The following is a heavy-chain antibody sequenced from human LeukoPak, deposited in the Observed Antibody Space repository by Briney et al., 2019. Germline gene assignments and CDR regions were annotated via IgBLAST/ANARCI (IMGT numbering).Heavy chain of an antibody. V-gene: IGHV4-39*01. CDR3: ASGSYWGWFDP. CDR1: GGSISSSSYY. D-gene: IGHD1-26*01. CDR2: IYYSGST. Sequence: SETLSLTCTVSGGSISSSSYYWSWIRQPPGKGLEWIGSIYYSGSTYYNPSLKSRVTISVDTSKNQFSLKLSSVTAADTAVYYCASGSYWGWFDPWGQGTLVTVSS. J-gene: IGHJ5*02.